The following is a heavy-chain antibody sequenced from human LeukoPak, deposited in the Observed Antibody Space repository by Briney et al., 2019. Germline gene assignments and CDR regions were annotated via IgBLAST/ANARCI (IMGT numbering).Heavy chain of an antibody. Sequence: GGSLRLSCAASGFTVSNNYMSWVRQAPGKGLEWVSVIYSGGSTYYADSVKGRFTISRDNSKNTLYLQMNSPRAEDTAVYYCARYCSGGSCYSGGFDYWGQGTLVTVSS. J-gene: IGHJ4*02. CDR3: ARYCSGGSCYSGGFDY. D-gene: IGHD2-15*01. CDR2: IYSGGST. CDR1: GFTVSNNY. V-gene: IGHV3-66*01.